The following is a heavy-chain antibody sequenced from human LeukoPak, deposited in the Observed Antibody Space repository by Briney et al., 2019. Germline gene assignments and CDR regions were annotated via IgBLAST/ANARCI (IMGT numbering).Heavy chain of an antibody. J-gene: IGHJ1*01. CDR3: ARGSHCGGDCYSLFES. V-gene: IGHV3-23*01. CDR1: GVSFSSYT. Sequence: GGSLRLPCAASGVSFSSYTMMWVRQAPGKGLEWVAAIRGSGGATNYADSVKGRFTISRDNAKNTLYLQMDSLRVEDTAVYYCARGSHCGGDCYSLFESWGQGTLATVSS. CDR2: IRGSGGAT. D-gene: IGHD2-21*02.